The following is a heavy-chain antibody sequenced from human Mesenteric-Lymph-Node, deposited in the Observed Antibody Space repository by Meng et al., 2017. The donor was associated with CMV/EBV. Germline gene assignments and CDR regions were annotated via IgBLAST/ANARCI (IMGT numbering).Heavy chain of an antibody. J-gene: IGHJ6*02. CDR1: GFTFSNYG. CDR2: ISSSSSYI. D-gene: IGHD2-2*01. V-gene: IGHV3-21*01. CDR3: ARAPGLIVVVPAAKTSKDYYYYGLDV. Sequence: GESLKISCAASGFTFSNYGMQWVRQAPGKGLEWVSTISSSSSYIYYADSVKGRFTISRDNAKNSLYLQMNSLRAEDTAVYYCARAPGLIVVVPAAKTSKDYYYYGLDVWGQGTTVTVSS.